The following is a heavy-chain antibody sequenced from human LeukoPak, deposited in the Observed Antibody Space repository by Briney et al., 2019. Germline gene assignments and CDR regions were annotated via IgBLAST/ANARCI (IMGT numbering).Heavy chain of an antibody. Sequence: ASVKVSCKASGYTFTGYYMHWVRQAPGQGLEWMGWINPNSGGTNYAQKFQGRVTMTRDTSISTAYMELSRLRSDDTAVYYCARGRPGESFYYYYYGMDVWGQGTTVTVSS. CDR3: ARGRPGESFYYYYYGMDV. J-gene: IGHJ6*02. D-gene: IGHD3-10*01. V-gene: IGHV1-2*02. CDR2: INPNSGGT. CDR1: GYTFTGYY.